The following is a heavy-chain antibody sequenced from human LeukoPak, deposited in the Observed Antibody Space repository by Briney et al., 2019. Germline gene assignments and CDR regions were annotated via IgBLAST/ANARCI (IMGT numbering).Heavy chain of an antibody. Sequence: SETLSLTCAVYGGSFSGYYWSWIRQPPGKGLGWIGEINHSGSTNYNPSLKSRVTISVDTSKNQFSLKLSSVTAADTAVYYCARGGRIGQWLVKGFDYWGQGTLVTVSS. J-gene: IGHJ4*02. D-gene: IGHD6-19*01. CDR2: INHSGST. CDR1: GGSFSGYY. CDR3: ARGGRIGQWLVKGFDY. V-gene: IGHV4-34*01.